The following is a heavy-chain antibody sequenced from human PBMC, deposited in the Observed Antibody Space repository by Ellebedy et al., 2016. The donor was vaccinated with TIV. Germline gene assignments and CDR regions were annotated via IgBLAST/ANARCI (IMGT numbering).Heavy chain of an antibody. J-gene: IGHJ4*02. CDR3: AKDRTPGDGYWVFDN. CDR2: IYGGGVTA. CDR1: GFTFSSYA. V-gene: IGHV3-23*01. D-gene: IGHD5-18*01. Sequence: GESLKISCAASGFTFSSYAMAWVRQTPGKGLEWVSAIYGGGVTAYYTDSVKGRFTISRDNSKRTVDLQMNSLRAEDTAVYCCAKDRTPGDGYWVFDNWGQGTLVSVSS.